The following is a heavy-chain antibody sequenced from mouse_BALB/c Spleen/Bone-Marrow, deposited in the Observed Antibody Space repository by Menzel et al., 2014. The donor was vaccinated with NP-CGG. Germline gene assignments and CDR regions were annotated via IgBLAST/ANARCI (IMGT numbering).Heavy chain of an antibody. V-gene: IGHV4-1*02. J-gene: IGHJ3*01. CDR2: INPESNTI. Sequence: DVKLQESGGGLVQPGGSLKLSCAASGFDFSRYWTSWVRQAPGKGLQWIGEINPESNTINYSPSLKDKFIISRDNAKNTLYLQMSKVKSEDAALYCCARLGYYGWFAYWGQGTLVTVSA. CDR3: ARLGYYGWFAY. CDR1: GFDFSRYW. D-gene: IGHD2-3*01.